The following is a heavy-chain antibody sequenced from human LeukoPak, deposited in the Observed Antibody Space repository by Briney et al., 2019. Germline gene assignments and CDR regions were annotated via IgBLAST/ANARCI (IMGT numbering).Heavy chain of an antibody. J-gene: IGHJ3*02. CDR3: AKDDYYYDSSGYYLGDAFDI. Sequence: GGSLRLSCAASGFTFSTYAMGWVRQAPGKGLEWVSAIIGSGGSTYYADSVKGRFTISRDNSKNTLYLQMNSLRAEDTAVYYCAKDDYYYDSSGYYLGDAFDIWGQGTMVTVSS. V-gene: IGHV3-23*01. CDR1: GFTFSTYA. D-gene: IGHD3-22*01. CDR2: IIGSGGST.